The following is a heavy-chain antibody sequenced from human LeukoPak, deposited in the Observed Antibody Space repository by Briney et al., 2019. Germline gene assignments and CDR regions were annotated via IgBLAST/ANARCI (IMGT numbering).Heavy chain of an antibody. CDR3: ARGSVYYGDSSVYFDY. J-gene: IGHJ4*02. V-gene: IGHV4-34*01. D-gene: IGHD3-22*01. CDR1: GFTFSSYA. CDR2: INHRGST. Sequence: GSLRLSCAASGFTFSSYAMSWVRQPPGKGLEWIGEINHRGSTNYNPSLKSRVTISVDTSKNEFSLRLSSVTAADTAVYYCARGSVYYGDSSVYFDYWGQGTLVTVSS.